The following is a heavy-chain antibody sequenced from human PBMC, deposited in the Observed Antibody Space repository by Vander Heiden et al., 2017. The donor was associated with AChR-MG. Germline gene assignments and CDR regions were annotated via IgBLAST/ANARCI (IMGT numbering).Heavy chain of an antibody. CDR1: GLTSSSYS. D-gene: IGHD3-9*01. CDR2: ISSSSSYI. CDR3: ARDGRYNDNSPKRNGWFDP. Sequence: EVQLVESGGGLVKPGGSLRLSCAASGLTSSSYSMAWVRQAPGKGLEWVSSISSSSSYIYYADSVKGRFTISRDNAKNSLYLQMNSLRAEDTAVYYCARDGRYNDNSPKRNGWFDPWGQGTLVTVSS. J-gene: IGHJ5*02. V-gene: IGHV3-21*01.